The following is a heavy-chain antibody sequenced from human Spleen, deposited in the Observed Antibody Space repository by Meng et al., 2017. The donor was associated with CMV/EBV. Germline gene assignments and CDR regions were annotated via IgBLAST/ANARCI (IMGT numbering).Heavy chain of an antibody. D-gene: IGHD2-2*01. J-gene: IGHJ6*02. CDR1: GYTFTGYY. Sequence: ASVKVSCKASGYTFTGYYIHWVRQAPGQGLEWMGWINPNSGGTNYAQKFQGRVTMTRDTSISTAYMELSRLRSDDTAVYYCAREDIVVVPAAYKIYYYYYGMDVWGQGTTVTVSS. CDR2: INPNSGGT. CDR3: AREDIVVVPAAYKIYYYYYGMDV. V-gene: IGHV1-2*02.